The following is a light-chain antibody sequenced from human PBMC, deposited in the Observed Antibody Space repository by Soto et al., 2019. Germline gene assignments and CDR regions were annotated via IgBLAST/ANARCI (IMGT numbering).Light chain of an antibody. CDR3: QQYNNWPGT. CDR2: GAS. J-gene: IGKJ1*01. CDR1: QSVSSN. V-gene: IGKV3-15*01. Sequence: EIVMTQSPATLSVSPGERATLSCRASQSVSSNLAWYQQKPGQAPRLLIYGASTRATGIPARFSGSGSGTEFTLTISSLQSEDFAVYYCQQYNNWPGTFGQGNEVDIK.